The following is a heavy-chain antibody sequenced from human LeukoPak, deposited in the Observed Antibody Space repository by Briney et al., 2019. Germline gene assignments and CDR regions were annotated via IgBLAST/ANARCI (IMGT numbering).Heavy chain of an antibody. CDR2: IKHNGGEK. CDR3: ARDRGWRTRGYYLYHFDY. V-gene: IGHV3-7*01. D-gene: IGHD3-22*01. J-gene: IGHJ4*02. Sequence: QAGGSLRLSCVASGFTFTDYFMSWVRQAPGKGLEWVASIKHNGGEKYYVDSVKGRYTISRDNAKNSLYLEMSSLRVEDTAVYYCARDRGWRTRGYYLYHFDYWGQGTLVTFAS. CDR1: GFTFTDYF.